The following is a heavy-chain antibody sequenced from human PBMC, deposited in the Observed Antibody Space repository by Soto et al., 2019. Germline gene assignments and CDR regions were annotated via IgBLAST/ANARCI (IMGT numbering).Heavy chain of an antibody. V-gene: IGHV2-5*02. CDR3: ADRATMTLFGLVIANGVWFHP. Sequence: QINLKESAPTVVKPTQTLTLTCTFSGFSLSTSGAAVGWIRQPPGRALEWVALIYWDGDKRYNRYNPSLDGSVSVTMDTSKIEVPLRSATVDLGDTATYFCADRATMTLFGLVIANGVWFHPRGQGARVIVSS. D-gene: IGHD3-16*01. CDR2: IYWDGDK. J-gene: IGHJ5*02. CDR1: GFSLSTSGAA.